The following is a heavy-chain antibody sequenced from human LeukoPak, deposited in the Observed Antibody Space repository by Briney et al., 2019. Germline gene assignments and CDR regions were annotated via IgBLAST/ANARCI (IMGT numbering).Heavy chain of an antibody. V-gene: IGHV3-20*04. D-gene: IGHD1-26*01. CDR1: GFTSNDYG. J-gene: IGHJ4*02. CDR3: ATWVGRANPFDS. Sequence: GGSLRLSCAASGFTSNDYGMSWVRQAPGKGLEWVSGFYWNGGSTGYADSVKGRFTISRDNVKKSLYLQMDSLRAEDTAVYYCATWVGRANPFDSWGQGTLVTVSS. CDR2: FYWNGGST.